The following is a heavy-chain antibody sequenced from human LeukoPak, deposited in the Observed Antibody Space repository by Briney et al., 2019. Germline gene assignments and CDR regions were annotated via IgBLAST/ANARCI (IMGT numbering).Heavy chain of an antibody. Sequence: ASVKVSCKASGGTFSSYAISWVRQAPGQGLEWMGRIIPIFGTANYAQKFQGRVTITADKSTSTAYMELSSLRSEDTAVYYCARADRGWGAFDIWGQGTMVTVSS. CDR2: IIPIFGTA. D-gene: IGHD1-26*01. CDR1: GGTFSSYA. V-gene: IGHV1-69*06. CDR3: ARADRGWGAFDI. J-gene: IGHJ3*02.